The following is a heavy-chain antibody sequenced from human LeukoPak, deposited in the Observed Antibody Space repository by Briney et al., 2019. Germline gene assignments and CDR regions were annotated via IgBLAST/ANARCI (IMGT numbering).Heavy chain of an antibody. CDR3: AKSRTEIEMATIEYFDY. D-gene: IGHD5-24*01. V-gene: IGHV3-74*01. CDR2: IKTDGSST. J-gene: IGHJ4*02. CDR1: GFTFSSYW. Sequence: GGSLRLSCAASGFTFSSYWMHWVRQAPGKGLVWVSRIKTDGSSTSYADSVKGRFTISRDNAKNTLYLQMNSLRAEDTAVYYCAKSRTEIEMATIEYFDYWGQGTLVTVSS.